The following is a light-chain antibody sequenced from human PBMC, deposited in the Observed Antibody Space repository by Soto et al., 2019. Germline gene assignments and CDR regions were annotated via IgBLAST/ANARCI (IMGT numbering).Light chain of an antibody. CDR2: KAS. V-gene: IGKV1-5*03. J-gene: IGKJ2*01. Sequence: DIQMTQSPSTLSASVGDRVTITCRASQSISSWVAWYQQKPGKAPKLLIYKASSLESGVPSSFSGSGSGTEFTLTISSLQPDDFATYYCQQYNHYYTFGQGTKLQIK. CDR3: QQYNHYYT. CDR1: QSISSW.